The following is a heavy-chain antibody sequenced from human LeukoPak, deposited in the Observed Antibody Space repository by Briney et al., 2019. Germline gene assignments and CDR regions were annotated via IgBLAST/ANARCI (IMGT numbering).Heavy chain of an antibody. Sequence: GGSLRLSSAASGFTFSNYAMSRVRQAPGEGLEWVSPISNTGSDTYYADSVQGRFTISRDNSENTLYLQMNNLRAEDTAIHYCAKVPYSDYGSGRPPFMDVWGQGTTVAVSS. V-gene: IGHV3-23*01. CDR1: GFTFSNYA. CDR3: AKVPYSDYGSGRPPFMDV. J-gene: IGHJ6*02. D-gene: IGHD3-10*01. CDR2: ISNTGSDT.